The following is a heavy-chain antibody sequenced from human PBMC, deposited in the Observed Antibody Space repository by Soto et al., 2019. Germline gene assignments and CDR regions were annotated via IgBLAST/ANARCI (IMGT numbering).Heavy chain of an antibody. D-gene: IGHD5-12*01. V-gene: IGHV5-51*01. CDR2: IYPGDSDT. J-gene: IGHJ5*02. CDR3: ARGGSGGYNFWFDP. CDR1: GYSFTDYW. Sequence: LGESLKISCKGSGYSFTDYWIGWVRQMPGKGLEWMGIIYPGDSDTRYSPSLQGQVIISADKSISTAYLQWSSLRASDTAIYYCARGGSGGYNFWFDPWGQGTLVTVSS.